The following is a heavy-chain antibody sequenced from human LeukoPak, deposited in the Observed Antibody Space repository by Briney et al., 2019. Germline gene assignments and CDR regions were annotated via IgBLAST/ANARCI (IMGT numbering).Heavy chain of an antibody. CDR3: ARGGGRGYSYGYRYRD. V-gene: IGHV1-8*01. CDR2: MNPNSGNT. Sequence: ASVKVSCKASGYTFTSYDINWVRQVTGQGLEWMGWMNPNSGNTGYAQKFQGRVTMTRNTSISTAYMGLSSLRSEDTAVYYCARGGGRGYSYGYRYRDWGQGTLVTVSS. CDR1: GYTFTSYD. J-gene: IGHJ4*02. D-gene: IGHD5-18*01.